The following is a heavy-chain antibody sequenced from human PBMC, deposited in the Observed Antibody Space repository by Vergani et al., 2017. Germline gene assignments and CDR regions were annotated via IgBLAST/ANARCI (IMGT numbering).Heavy chain of an antibody. CDR1: GFTFSSYS. CDR3: ARVYEWELLPSADAFDI. V-gene: IGHV3-21*01. D-gene: IGHD1-26*01. CDR2: ISSSSSYI. J-gene: IGHJ3*02. Sequence: EVQLVESGGGLVKPGGSLRLSCGASGFTFSSYSMNWVRQAPGKGLEWVSSISSSSSYIYYADSVKGRFTISRDNAKNSLYLQMNSLRAEDTAVYYCARVYEWELLPSADAFDIWGQGTMVTVSS.